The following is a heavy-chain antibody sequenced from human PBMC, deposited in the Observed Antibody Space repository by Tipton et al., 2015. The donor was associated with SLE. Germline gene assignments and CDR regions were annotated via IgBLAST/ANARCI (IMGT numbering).Heavy chain of an antibody. CDR2: IYNTGST. CDR1: AGSISRHY. V-gene: IGHV4-59*11. CDR3: AREGSSWAFDS. D-gene: IGHD6-13*01. Sequence: TLSLTCTVSAGSISRHYWSWIRQSPEKGLEWIGFIYNTGSTDYAPSLRSRTFISMDTSKNLFSLQMNSVTAADTAVYYCAREGSSWAFDSWGQGTLVTVSS. J-gene: IGHJ4*02.